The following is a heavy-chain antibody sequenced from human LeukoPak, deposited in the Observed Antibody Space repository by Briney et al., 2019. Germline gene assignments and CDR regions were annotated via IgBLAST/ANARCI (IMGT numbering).Heavy chain of an antibody. V-gene: IGHV4-38-2*01. CDR2: IYHSGST. CDR1: GYSISSDYY. CDR3: ARHKEGATTAFDI. Sequence: PSETLSLTCAVSGYSISSDYYWGWIRQPPGKGLEWIGSIYHSGSTHYNPSLTSRVIISVDASKNQFFLKLSSVTAADTAVHYCARHKEGATTAFDIWGQGTMVTVSS. D-gene: IGHD1-26*01. J-gene: IGHJ3*02.